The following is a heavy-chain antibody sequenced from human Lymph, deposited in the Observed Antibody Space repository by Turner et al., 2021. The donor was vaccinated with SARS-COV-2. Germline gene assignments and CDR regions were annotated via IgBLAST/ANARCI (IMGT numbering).Heavy chain of an antibody. D-gene: IGHD3-10*01. CDR2: ISYDGSNT. J-gene: IGHJ4*02. Sequence: QVPLVESGGGGVQRGRSLVPSCTASGFTFSIYAMHWVRQAPGKGLEWVSLISYDGSNTYYADSVKGRFTISRDNSKNTLYLQMNSLRTEDTAVYYCAREMGSGSDYWGQGTLVTVSS. CDR1: GFTFSIYA. CDR3: AREMGSGSDY. V-gene: IGHV3-30*04.